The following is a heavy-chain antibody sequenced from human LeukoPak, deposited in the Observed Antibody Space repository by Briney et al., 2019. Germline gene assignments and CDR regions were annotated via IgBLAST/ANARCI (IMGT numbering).Heavy chain of an antibody. CDR1: GFTFSSST. CDR2: ISSSSDYI. Sequence: GGSLRLSCAASGFTFSSSTMNWVRRAPGKGLEWVSSISSSSDYIYYADSVKGRFTISRDNAKNSLYLQMNSLRAEGTAVYYCVRIPNSANFPNWFDPWGQGTLVTVSS. CDR3: VRIPNSANFPNWFDP. D-gene: IGHD4/OR15-4a*01. V-gene: IGHV3-21*01. J-gene: IGHJ5*02.